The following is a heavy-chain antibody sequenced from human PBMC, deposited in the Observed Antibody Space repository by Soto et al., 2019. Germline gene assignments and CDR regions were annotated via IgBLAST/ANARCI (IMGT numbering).Heavy chain of an antibody. CDR1: EYTFTAYY. V-gene: IGHV1-2*04. J-gene: IGHJ4*02. D-gene: IGHD2-15*01. Sequence: ASVKVSCKASEYTFTAYYMDWVRQAPGQGLEWMGRINLNSGGTKYAQKFQGWVTLTRDTSSNTAYMEVSRLRSDDTAVYYCARGAATYYFDYWGQGTLVTV. CDR3: ARGAATYYFDY. CDR2: INLNSGGT.